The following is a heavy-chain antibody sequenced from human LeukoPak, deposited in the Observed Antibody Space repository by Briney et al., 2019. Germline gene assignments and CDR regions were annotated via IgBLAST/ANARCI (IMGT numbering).Heavy chain of an antibody. J-gene: IGHJ4*02. CDR2: ISDNT. D-gene: IGHD3-22*01. V-gene: IGHV3-23*01. CDR3: AKGRRRSYDSSGYSYN. Sequence: GGSLRLSCAASGFSFSSYAMNWVRQAPGKGLEWVSTISDNTYYADSVKGRFTISRDNSKDTLYLQMNSLRAEDTALYYCAKGRRRSYDSSGYSYNWGQGTLVTASS. CDR1: GFSFSSYA.